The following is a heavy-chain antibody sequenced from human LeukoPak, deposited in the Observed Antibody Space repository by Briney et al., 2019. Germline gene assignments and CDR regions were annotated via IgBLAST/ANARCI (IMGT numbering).Heavy chain of an antibody. D-gene: IGHD7-27*01. CDR3: AKDGGLWVSAHWGDS. CDR2: ITTSDGNT. Sequence: GGSLRLSCAASGFTFSSYTMSWVRQTPGKGLEWVSTITTSDGNTYYADSVKGRFTVSRDNSKNTLFLQMNSLRAEDTAVYYCAKDGGLWVSAHWGDSWGRGTLVTVSS. CDR1: GFTFSSYT. J-gene: IGHJ4*02. V-gene: IGHV3-23*01.